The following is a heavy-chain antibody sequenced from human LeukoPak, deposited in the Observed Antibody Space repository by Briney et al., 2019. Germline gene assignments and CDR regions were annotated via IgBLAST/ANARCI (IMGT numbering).Heavy chain of an antibody. Sequence: QSGGSLRLSCAASGFTFSSFWMHWVRQAPGKGLVWVSRVSDDGSTTTYADSVKGRFTISRDNAKNTLYLQLNSLRPDDTAVYYCVRHNAARAFDIWGQGTMVIVSS. V-gene: IGHV3-74*03. J-gene: IGHJ3*02. CDR3: VRHNAARAFDI. CDR2: VSDDGSTT. CDR1: GFTFSSFW. D-gene: IGHD1-1*01.